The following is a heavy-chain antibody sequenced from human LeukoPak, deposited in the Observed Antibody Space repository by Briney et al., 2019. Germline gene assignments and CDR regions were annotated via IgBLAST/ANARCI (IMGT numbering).Heavy chain of an antibody. Sequence: PGGSLRLSCAASGFTFSSYSMNWVRQAPGKGLEWVSSISSSSSYIYYADSVKGRFTISRDNAKNSLYLQMNSLRAEDTAVYYCARGKSSGCCYMDVWGKGTTVTVSS. J-gene: IGHJ6*03. CDR2: ISSSSSYI. V-gene: IGHV3-21*01. D-gene: IGHD6-19*01. CDR3: ARGKSSGCCYMDV. CDR1: GFTFSSYS.